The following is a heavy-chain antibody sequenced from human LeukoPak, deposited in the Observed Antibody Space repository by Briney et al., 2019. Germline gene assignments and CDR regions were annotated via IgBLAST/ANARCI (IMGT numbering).Heavy chain of an antibody. CDR3: AHSGWYSYFDY. D-gene: IGHD6-19*01. Sequence: TLSLTCTVSGGSISSYYWSWIRQPPGKALEWLALIYWNDDKRYSPSLKSRLTITKDTSKNQVVLTMTNMDPVDTATYYCAHSGWYSYFDYWGQGTLVTVSS. J-gene: IGHJ4*02. CDR2: IYWNDDK. CDR1: GGSISSYYW. V-gene: IGHV2-5*01.